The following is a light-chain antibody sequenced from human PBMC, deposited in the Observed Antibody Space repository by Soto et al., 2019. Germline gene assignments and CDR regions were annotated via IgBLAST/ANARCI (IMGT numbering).Light chain of an antibody. Sequence: ALTQPASVSGSPGQSITISCTGTSSYVGSYNLVSWYQQHPGKAPKLMIYEDNKRPSGVSNRFSVSKSGYTASLTISGLQAEDEADYYCCSYARTSTYVFGSGTKVTVL. CDR2: EDN. CDR1: SSYVGSYNL. J-gene: IGLJ1*01. V-gene: IGLV2-23*01. CDR3: CSYARTSTYV.